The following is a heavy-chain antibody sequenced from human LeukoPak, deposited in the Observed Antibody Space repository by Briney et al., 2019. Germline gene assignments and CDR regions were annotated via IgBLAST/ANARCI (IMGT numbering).Heavy chain of an antibody. CDR2: IYHSGST. Sequence: PSETLSLTCTVSGGSIAGSTYYWGWIRQPPGKGLEWIGSIYHSGSTYYNPSLESRVTISVDTSKNQFSLKLSSVTAADTAVYYCARAPDWYFDLWGRGTLDSVSS. CDR1: GGSIAGSTYY. J-gene: IGHJ2*01. D-gene: IGHD2-2*01. V-gene: IGHV4-39*07. CDR3: ARAPDWYFDL.